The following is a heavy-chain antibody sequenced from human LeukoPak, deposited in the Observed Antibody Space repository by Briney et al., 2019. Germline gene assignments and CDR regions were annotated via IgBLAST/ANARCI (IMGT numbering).Heavy chain of an antibody. CDR1: VSTFTIYS. Sequence: APVTLSLTCTVSTFTIYSYHWSRQAPGQGLEWMGIINPSGGSTGYAQKFQGRVTMTRDTSTSTLYMELSSLRSEDTAVYYCVCDAVRGIDVAEWVEPWGEGTLVTVSS. V-gene: IGHV1-46*01. CDR2: INPSGGST. J-gene: IGHJ5*02. D-gene: IGHD2-15*01. CDR3: VCDAVRGIDVAEWVEP.